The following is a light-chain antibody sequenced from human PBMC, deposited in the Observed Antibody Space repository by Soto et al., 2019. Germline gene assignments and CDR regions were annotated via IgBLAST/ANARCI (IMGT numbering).Light chain of an antibody. Sequence: EIRLTQSPSSLSASVGDRVTIACQASHDINNFLAWFQQRPGKVPELLMYAASTLKSGVPSRFSGSGSGTDFTLTIDGLQPEDFATYFCQNYNSVPYTFGQGTKLEIK. CDR3: QNYNSVPYT. V-gene: IGKV1-27*01. J-gene: IGKJ2*01. CDR2: AAS. CDR1: HDINNF.